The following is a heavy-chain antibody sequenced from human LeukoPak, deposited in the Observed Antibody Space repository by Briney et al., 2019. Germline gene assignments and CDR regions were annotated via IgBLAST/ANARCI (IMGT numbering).Heavy chain of an antibody. D-gene: IGHD2-2*01. CDR3: ARDGLKYCSSTSCYPPY. CDR1: GYTFTSYG. J-gene: IGHJ4*02. Sequence: ASVKVSCKASGYTFTSYGTSWVRQAPGQGLEWMGWISAYNGNTNYAQKLQGRVTMTTDTSTSTAYMELRSLRSDDTAVYYCARDGLKYCSSTSCYPPYWGQGTLVTVSS. V-gene: IGHV1-18*01. CDR2: ISAYNGNT.